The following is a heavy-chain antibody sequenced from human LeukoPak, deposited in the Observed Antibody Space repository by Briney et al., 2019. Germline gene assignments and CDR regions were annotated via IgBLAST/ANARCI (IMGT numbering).Heavy chain of an antibody. CDR2: IKSKTDGGTT. J-gene: IGHJ5*02. CDR3: TTDLMLETPFVLENWFDP. D-gene: IGHD5-24*01. Sequence: SGGSLRLSCAASGFTFSNAWMSWVRQAPGKGLEWVGRIKSKTDGGTTDYAAPVKGRFTISRDDSKNTLYLQMNSLKTEDTAVYYCTTDLMLETPFVLENWFDPWGQGTLVTVSS. CDR1: GFTFSNAW. V-gene: IGHV3-15*01.